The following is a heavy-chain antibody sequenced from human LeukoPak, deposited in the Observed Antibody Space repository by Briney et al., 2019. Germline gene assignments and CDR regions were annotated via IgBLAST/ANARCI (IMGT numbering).Heavy chain of an antibody. Sequence: GGSLRLSCAASGFTFSSYEMSWVRQAPGKGLEWVSYISTSGRTIYYADSVKGRFTTSRDNAKNSLYLQINSLRAEDTAVYYCAKEATWGYDPFDYWGEGTQVSVCS. CDR3: AKEATWGYDPFDY. V-gene: IGHV3-48*03. J-gene: IGHJ4*02. CDR2: ISTSGRTI. CDR1: GFTFSSYE. D-gene: IGHD3-16*01.